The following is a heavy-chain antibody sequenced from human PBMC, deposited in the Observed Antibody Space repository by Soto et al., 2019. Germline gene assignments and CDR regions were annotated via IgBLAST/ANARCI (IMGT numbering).Heavy chain of an antibody. CDR2: ISGSDGST. Sequence: GGSLRLSCAASGFTFSSYAMSWVRQAPGKGLEWVSAISGSDGSTYYADSVKGRFTISRDNSKNTLYLQMNSLRAEDTAVYYCAKDLPGKQWLVPPQDYWGQGTLVTVSS. CDR1: GFTFSSYA. D-gene: IGHD6-19*01. V-gene: IGHV3-23*01. J-gene: IGHJ4*02. CDR3: AKDLPGKQWLVPPQDY.